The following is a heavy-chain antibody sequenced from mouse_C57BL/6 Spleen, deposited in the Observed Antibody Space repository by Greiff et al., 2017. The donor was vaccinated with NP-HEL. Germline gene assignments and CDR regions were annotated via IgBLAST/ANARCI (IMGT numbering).Heavy chain of an antibody. CDR1: GFSLTSYG. CDR3: ARNKEYDYDGGYAMDY. Sequence: VKLVESGPGLVQPSQSLSITCTVSGFSLTSYGVHWVRQSPGKGLEWLGVIWSGGSTDYNAAFISRLSISKDNSKCQVFFKMNSLQADDTAIYYCARNKEYDYDGGYAMDYWGQGTSVTVSS. J-gene: IGHJ4*01. CDR2: IWSGGST. D-gene: IGHD2-4*01. V-gene: IGHV2-2*01.